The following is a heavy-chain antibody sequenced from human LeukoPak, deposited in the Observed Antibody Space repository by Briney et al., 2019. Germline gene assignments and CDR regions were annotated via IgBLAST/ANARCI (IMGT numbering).Heavy chain of an antibody. D-gene: IGHD5-12*01. Sequence: PGGSLRLSCAASGFTFSNCAMNWDRQAPGKGLEWVSVISGSGSNTYYADSVKGRFTISRDNSKNTLYLQMNSLRAEDTAVYYCAKDPGDGYGDYWGQGTLVTVSS. V-gene: IGHV3-23*01. CDR3: AKDPGDGYGDY. CDR1: GFTFSNCA. J-gene: IGHJ4*02. CDR2: ISGSGSNT.